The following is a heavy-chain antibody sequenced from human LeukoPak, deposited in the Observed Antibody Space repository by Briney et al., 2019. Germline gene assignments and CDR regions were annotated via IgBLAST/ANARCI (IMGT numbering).Heavy chain of an antibody. J-gene: IGHJ2*01. D-gene: IGHD2-15*01. CDR1: GLTLSNYW. V-gene: IGHV3-74*01. CDR3: AREIMVGREWYFDL. Sequence: GGSLRLSCAASGLTLSNYWMHWVRQAPGKGLVWVSRMNNDGSGTTYADSVRGRFTISRDNAKNTLYLQMNSLRVEDTAVYFCAREIMVGREWYFDLWGRGTLVTVAS. CDR2: MNNDGSGT.